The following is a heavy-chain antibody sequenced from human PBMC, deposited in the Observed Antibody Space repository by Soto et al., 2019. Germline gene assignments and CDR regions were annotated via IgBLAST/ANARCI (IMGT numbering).Heavy chain of an antibody. V-gene: IGHV3-30-3*01. J-gene: IGHJ4*02. CDR3: ARDVAPPDGSGSYLDY. Sequence: QVQLVESGGGVVQPGRSLRLSCAASGFTFSSYAMHWVRQAPGKGLEWVAVISYDGSNKYYADSVKGRFTISRDNSKNPLYLQMNSLRAEDTAVYYCARDVAPPDGSGSYLDYWGQGTLVTVSS. CDR1: GFTFSSYA. D-gene: IGHD1-26*01. CDR2: ISYDGSNK.